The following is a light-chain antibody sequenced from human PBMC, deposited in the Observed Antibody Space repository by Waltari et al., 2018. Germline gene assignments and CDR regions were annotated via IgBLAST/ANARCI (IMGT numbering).Light chain of an antibody. CDR1: SLRRYY. V-gene: IGLV3-19*01. J-gene: IGLJ2*01. CDR3: HSRDASGVGGT. CDR2: DKN. Sequence: TQDPAVSVAMGQTSRITCQGDSLRRYYASWYQQRPGQAPILVIYDKNSRPLGVPDRFSASSSDNTASLTITGAQAEDEAYYYCHSRDASGVGGTFGGGTKLTVL.